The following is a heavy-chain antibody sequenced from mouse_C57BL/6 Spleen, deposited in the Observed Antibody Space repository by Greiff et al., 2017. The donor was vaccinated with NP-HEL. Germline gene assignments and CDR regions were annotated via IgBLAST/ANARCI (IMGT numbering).Heavy chain of an antibody. V-gene: IGHV1-76*01. D-gene: IGHD3-2*02. J-gene: IGHJ4*01. CDR3: AREGTAQAHYAMDY. CDR2: IYPGSGNT. CDR1: GYTFTDYY. Sequence: QVQLKQSGAELVRPGASVKLSCKASGYTFTDYYINWVKQRPGQGLEWIARIYPGSGNTYYNEKFKGKATLTAEKSSSTAYMQLSSLTSEDSAVYFCAREGTAQAHYAMDYWGQGTSVTVSS.